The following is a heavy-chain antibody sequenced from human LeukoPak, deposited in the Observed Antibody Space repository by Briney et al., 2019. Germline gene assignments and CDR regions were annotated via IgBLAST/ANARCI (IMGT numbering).Heavy chain of an antibody. CDR3: ARTAHYYGSGDY. J-gene: IGHJ4*02. Sequence: GGSLRLSCGASGFTFSSYWMNWVRQAPGKGLEWVANIKQDGSEKYYVDSVKGRFTISRDNAKNSLYLQMNSLRVEDTAVYYCARTAHYYGSGDYWGQGTLVTVSS. V-gene: IGHV3-7*01. CDR1: GFTFSSYW. CDR2: IKQDGSEK. D-gene: IGHD3-10*01.